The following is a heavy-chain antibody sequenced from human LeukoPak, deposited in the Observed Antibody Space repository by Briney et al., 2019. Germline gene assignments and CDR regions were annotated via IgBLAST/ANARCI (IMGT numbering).Heavy chain of an antibody. V-gene: IGHV3-11*06. J-gene: IGHJ4*02. CDR2: ISSSSSYT. CDR3: ARDLYDYVWGSYRYTFDY. CDR1: GFTFSDYY. D-gene: IGHD3-16*02. Sequence: GGSLRLSCAASGFTFSDYYMSWIRQAPGKGLEWVSYISSSSSYTNYADSVKGRFTISRDNAKNSLYLQMNSLRAEDTAVYYCARDLYDYVWGSYRYTFDYWGQGTLVTVSP.